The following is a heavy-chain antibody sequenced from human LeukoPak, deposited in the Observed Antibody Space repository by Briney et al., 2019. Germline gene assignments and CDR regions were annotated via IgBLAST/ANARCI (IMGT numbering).Heavy chain of an antibody. Sequence: GASVKVSCKASGYTFTGYYMHWVRQAPGQGLEWMGWINPNSGGTNYAQKFQGRVTMTRDTSISTAYMELSRLRSDDTAVYYCARGPTDTMIVERAYYMDVWGKGTTVTVSS. CDR3: ARGPTDTMIVERAYYMDV. D-gene: IGHD3-22*01. V-gene: IGHV1-2*02. J-gene: IGHJ6*03. CDR1: GYTFTGYY. CDR2: INPNSGGT.